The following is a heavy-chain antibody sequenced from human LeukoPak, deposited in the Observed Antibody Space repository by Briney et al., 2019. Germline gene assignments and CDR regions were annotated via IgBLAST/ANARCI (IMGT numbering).Heavy chain of an antibody. V-gene: IGHV4-59*12. Sequence: SETLSLTCTVSGGSIGNYYWSWIRQPPGKGLEWIGYMYYSGSTNYNPSLKSRVTMSLDTSKNQFSLKVTSVTAADTAVYYCAKDRRITMVRGVIFDYWGQGTLVTVSS. J-gene: IGHJ4*02. D-gene: IGHD3-10*01. CDR1: GGSIGNYY. CDR2: MYYSGST. CDR3: AKDRRITMVRGVIFDY.